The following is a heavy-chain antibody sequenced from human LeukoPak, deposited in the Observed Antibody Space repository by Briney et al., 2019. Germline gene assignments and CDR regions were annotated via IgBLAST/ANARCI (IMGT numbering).Heavy chain of an antibody. Sequence: SETLSLTCTVSGGSISSYYWNWIRQPPGKGLEWIGYIYYSGSTNYNPSLKSRVTISVDTSKNQFSLKLSSVTAADTAVYYCASSPLGTEYFHHWGQGTLVTVSS. CDR2: IYYSGST. J-gene: IGHJ1*01. V-gene: IGHV4-59*08. D-gene: IGHD7-27*01. CDR3: ASSPLGTEYFHH. CDR1: GGSISSYY.